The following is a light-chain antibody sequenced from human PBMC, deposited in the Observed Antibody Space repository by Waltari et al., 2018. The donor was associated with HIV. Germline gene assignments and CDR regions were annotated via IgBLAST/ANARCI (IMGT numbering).Light chain of an antibody. CDR3: CSYAGSYIWV. CDR1: SSDIGGYNY. V-gene: IGLV2-11*01. Sequence: QSALTQPRSVSGSPGQSVTISCTGTSSDIGGYNYASWYQQHPGKAPKLMIYDVSKRPSGVPERFSGSKFDNTASLTISGLQVEDEGDYYCCSYAGSYIWVFGGGTKLTVL. J-gene: IGLJ3*02. CDR2: DVS.